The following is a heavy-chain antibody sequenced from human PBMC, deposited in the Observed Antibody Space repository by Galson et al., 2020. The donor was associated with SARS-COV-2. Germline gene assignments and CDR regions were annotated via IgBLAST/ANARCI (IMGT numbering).Heavy chain of an antibody. D-gene: IGHD4-17*01. CDR2: ISSSSRYI. V-gene: IGHV3-21*01. CDR3: AGYSGDFVGHDPFDL. Sequence: GESLKISCLASGFSLNIYTINWVRQAPGKGLEWVSSISSSSRYIYSADSMKGRFTISRDNAKNSVYLQMTSLRAEDTAMYYCAGYSGDFVGHDPFDLWGQGTMVTVSS. J-gene: IGHJ3*01. CDR1: GFSLNIYT.